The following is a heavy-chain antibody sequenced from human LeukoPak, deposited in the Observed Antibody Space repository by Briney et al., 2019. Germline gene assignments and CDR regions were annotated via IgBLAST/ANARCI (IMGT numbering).Heavy chain of an antibody. CDR2: ISYDGSNK. CDR3: AKEKGITIFGVVPYYYYMDV. Sequence: PGGSLRLSCAASGFTFSSYGMHWVRQAPGKGLEWVAVISYDGSNKYYADSVKGRFTISRDNSKNTLYLQMNSLRAEDTAVYYCAKEKGITIFGVVPYYYYMDVWGKGTTVTVSS. V-gene: IGHV3-30*18. CDR1: GFTFSSYG. D-gene: IGHD3-3*01. J-gene: IGHJ6*03.